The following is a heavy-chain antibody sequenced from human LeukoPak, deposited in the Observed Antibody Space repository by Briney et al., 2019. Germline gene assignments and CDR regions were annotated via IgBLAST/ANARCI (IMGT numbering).Heavy chain of an antibody. D-gene: IGHD3-10*01. V-gene: IGHV3-7*01. CDR3: ARARGFDY. J-gene: IGHJ4*02. CDR1: GFTFSSHW. CDR2: IKQDGSER. Sequence: PGGSLRLSCAAFGFTFSSHWMSWVRQAPGKGLEWVANIKQDGSERYYVDSVKGRFTISRDNAKSSLYLQMNSLRAGDTAVYYCARARGFDYWGQGTLVTVSS.